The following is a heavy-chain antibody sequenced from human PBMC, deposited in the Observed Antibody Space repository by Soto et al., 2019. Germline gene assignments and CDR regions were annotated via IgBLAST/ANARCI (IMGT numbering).Heavy chain of an antibody. J-gene: IGHJ4*02. CDR1: GGSISSSSYY. Sequence: SETLSLTCTVSGGSISSSSYYWGWIRQPPGKGLEWIGSIYYSGSTYYNPSLKSRVTISVDTSKNQFSLKLSSVTAADTAMYFCARGPLVVLNYFESWGQGTLVTVS. CDR2: IYYSGST. V-gene: IGHV4-39*01. CDR3: ARGPLVVLNYFES.